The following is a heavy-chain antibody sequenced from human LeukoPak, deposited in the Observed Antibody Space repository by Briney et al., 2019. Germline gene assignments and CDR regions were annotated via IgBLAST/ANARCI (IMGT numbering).Heavy chain of an antibody. V-gene: IGHV3-23*01. Sequence: GGSLRLSCAASGFTFSSYAMSWVRQAPGKGLEWVSAISGSGGSTYYADSVKGRFTIPRDNSKNTLYLQMNSLRAEDTAVYYCAKASPGGIAVAGTGYWGQGTLVTVSS. CDR2: ISGSGGST. CDR1: GFTFSSYA. CDR3: AKASPGGIAVAGTGY. D-gene: IGHD6-19*01. J-gene: IGHJ4*02.